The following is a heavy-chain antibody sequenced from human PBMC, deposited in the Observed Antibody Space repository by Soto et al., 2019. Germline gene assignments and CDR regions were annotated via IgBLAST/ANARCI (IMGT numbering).Heavy chain of an antibody. V-gene: IGHV4-31*03. Sequence: QVQLQESGPGLVKPSETLSLTCTVSGASVSSGFHYWVWIRRHPGNGLEWIGYIYYSGGSTYYNPSLKSRVTISVDTSKNQFSLELSSVTAADTAVYYCARTVLYSGYQFDYWGQGTLVTVSS. CDR2: IYYSGGST. D-gene: IGHD5-12*01. CDR3: ARTVLYSGYQFDY. J-gene: IGHJ4*02. CDR1: GASVSSGFHY.